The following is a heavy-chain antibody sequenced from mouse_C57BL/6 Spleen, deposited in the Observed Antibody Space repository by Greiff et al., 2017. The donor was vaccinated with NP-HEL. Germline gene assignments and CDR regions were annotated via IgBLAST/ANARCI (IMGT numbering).Heavy chain of an antibody. CDR2: INPNNGGT. CDR3: ASSLLYYAMDY. V-gene: IGHV1-26*01. CDR1: GYTFTDYY. Sequence: SGPELVKPGASVKISCKASGYTFTDYYMNWVKQSHGKSLEWIGDINPNNGGTSYNQKFKGKATLTVDKSSSTAYMELRSLTSEDSAVYYCASSLLYYAMDYWGQGTSVTVSS. D-gene: IGHD6-1*01. J-gene: IGHJ4*01.